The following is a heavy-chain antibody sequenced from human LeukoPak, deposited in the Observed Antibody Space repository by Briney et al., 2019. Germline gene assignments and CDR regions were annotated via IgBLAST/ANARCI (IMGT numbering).Heavy chain of an antibody. CDR3: ARHWNYDSSGYLLS. CDR1: GGSISTYY. J-gene: IGHJ5*02. CDR2: IYYSGST. D-gene: IGHD3-22*01. V-gene: IGHV4-39*01. Sequence: KSSETLSLTCTVSGGSISTYYWGWIRQPPGKGLEWIGSIYYSGSTYYNPSLKSRVTISVDTSKNQFSLKLSSVTAADTAVYYCARHWNYDSSGYLLSWGQGTLVTVSS.